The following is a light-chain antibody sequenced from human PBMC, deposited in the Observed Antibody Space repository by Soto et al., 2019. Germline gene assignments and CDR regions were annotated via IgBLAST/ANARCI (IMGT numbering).Light chain of an antibody. V-gene: IGLV2-14*01. CDR3: SSSTINNTVL. CDR2: EVS. Sequence: QSVLTQPASMSGSPGQSITISCTGTSSDVGGYNYVSWYQRHPGIAPKLMIYEVSNRPSGVSNRFSGSKSGNTASLTISGLQAEDEADYYCSSSTINNTVLFGGGTKVTVL. CDR1: SSDVGGYNY. J-gene: IGLJ2*01.